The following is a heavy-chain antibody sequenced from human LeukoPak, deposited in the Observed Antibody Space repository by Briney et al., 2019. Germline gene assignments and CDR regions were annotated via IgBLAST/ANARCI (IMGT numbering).Heavy chain of an antibody. V-gene: IGHV1-18*01. CDR1: GYTFTSYG. CDR3: ARGDDYSVKFDP. D-gene: IGHD4-11*01. CDR2: INPNSGGT. J-gene: IGHJ5*02. Sequence: ASVKVSCKASGYTFTSYGISWVRQAPGQGLEWMGWINPNSGGTNYAQKLQGRVTMTTDTSTSTAYMELRSLRSDDTAVYYCARGDDYSVKFDPWGQGTLVTVSS.